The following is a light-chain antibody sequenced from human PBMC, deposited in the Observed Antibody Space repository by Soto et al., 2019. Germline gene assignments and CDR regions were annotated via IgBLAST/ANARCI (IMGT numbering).Light chain of an antibody. J-gene: IGKJ5*01. CDR1: QGISTY. CDR2: AAS. V-gene: IGKV1-9*01. CDR3: QQLKSYST. Sequence: DLQLTQSPSFLSASVGDRVTITCRASQGISTYLAWYQQKPGKAPKLLIYAASTLQSGVPSRFSGSASGTDFTLSISSLQPEDFATYYCQQLKSYSTFGQGTRLEI.